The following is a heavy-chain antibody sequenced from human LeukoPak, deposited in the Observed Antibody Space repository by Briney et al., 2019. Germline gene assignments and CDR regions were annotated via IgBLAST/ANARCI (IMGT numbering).Heavy chain of an antibody. CDR2: IYYSGGT. Sequence: SETLSLTCSVSVGSIGRSSYYWGWTRQPPGKGLEWIGSIYYSGGTYYNPSLKSRVTISVDTSRNQFSLKLGSVTAADTAVYYCARHGSIATGAFTYWGQGTLVSVSS. CDR1: VGSIGRSSYY. D-gene: IGHD6-13*01. J-gene: IGHJ4*02. V-gene: IGHV4-39*01. CDR3: ARHGSIATGAFTY.